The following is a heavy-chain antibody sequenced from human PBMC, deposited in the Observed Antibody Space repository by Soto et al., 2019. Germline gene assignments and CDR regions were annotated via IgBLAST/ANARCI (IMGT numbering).Heavy chain of an antibody. CDR1: GGTFSSSS. Sequence: ASVKVSCKASGGTFSSSSISWVRQAPGQGLEWMGWISAYNGNTNYAQKLQGRVTMTTDTSTSTAYMELRSLRSDDTAVYYCARDLVVGANRVHNWFEPWGQGTLVT. J-gene: IGHJ5*02. CDR3: ARDLVVGANRVHNWFEP. D-gene: IGHD1-26*01. V-gene: IGHV1-18*01. CDR2: ISAYNGNT.